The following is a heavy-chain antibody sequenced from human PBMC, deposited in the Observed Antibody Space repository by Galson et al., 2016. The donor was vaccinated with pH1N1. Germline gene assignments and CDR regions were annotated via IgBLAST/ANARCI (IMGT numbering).Heavy chain of an antibody. D-gene: IGHD3-3*01. Sequence: ETLSLTCAVSGYSISSGYYWGWIRQPPGKGLEWIGSIYHSGSTYYNPSLKSRVTISVDTSKNQFSLKLSSVTAADTAVYYCARTSGYDFWSGYYDNLDYYMDVWGKGTTVTVSS. V-gene: IGHV4-38-2*01. CDR2: IYHSGST. J-gene: IGHJ6*03. CDR1: GYSISSGYY. CDR3: ARTSGYDFWSGYYDNLDYYMDV.